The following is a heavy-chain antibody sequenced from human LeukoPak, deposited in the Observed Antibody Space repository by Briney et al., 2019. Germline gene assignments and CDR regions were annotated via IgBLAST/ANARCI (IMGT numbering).Heavy chain of an antibody. D-gene: IGHD3-10*01. Sequence: PSETLSLTCTLSGGSVSGYYWTWIRQPPGKELEWIGYIYYSGSTNYNPSLKSRVTISVDTSNNQFSLKLTSVTAADTAVYYCARDPSMFRGYFDLWGRGTLVTVSS. CDR2: IYYSGST. CDR3: ARDPSMFRGYFDL. J-gene: IGHJ2*01. V-gene: IGHV4-59*02. CDR1: GGSVSGYY.